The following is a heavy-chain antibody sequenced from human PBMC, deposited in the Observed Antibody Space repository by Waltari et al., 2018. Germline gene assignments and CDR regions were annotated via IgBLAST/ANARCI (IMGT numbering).Heavy chain of an antibody. V-gene: IGHV3-48*04. Sequence: EVELEESGGGLVRPGGSLRLSCAGPGFTFGTYSVNWVRQAPGKGLEWVSYISNTAATIFYADSVKGRFTISRDNAENSVYLQMHSLRAEDTAVYYCARSSGYDVFEIWGQGTMVTVSS. J-gene: IGHJ3*02. CDR3: ARSSGYDVFEI. D-gene: IGHD3-22*01. CDR1: GFTFGTYS. CDR2: ISNTAATI.